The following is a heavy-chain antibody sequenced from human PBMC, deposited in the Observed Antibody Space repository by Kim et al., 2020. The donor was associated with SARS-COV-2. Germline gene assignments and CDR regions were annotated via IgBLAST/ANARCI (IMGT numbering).Heavy chain of an antibody. V-gene: IGHV4-31*03. CDR3: ARAYGDHEGFGYFH. Sequence: SETLSLTCTVSGDSITSGNFYWGWIRQYPGRGSGLEWLGYIYYRGSTHYNPSLKTGVVISLDTSRNQFSLRLTSATAADTAIYYCARAYGDHEGFGYFH. CDR1: GDSITSGNFY. CDR2: IYYRGST. J-gene: IGHJ4*03. D-gene: IGHD4-17*01.